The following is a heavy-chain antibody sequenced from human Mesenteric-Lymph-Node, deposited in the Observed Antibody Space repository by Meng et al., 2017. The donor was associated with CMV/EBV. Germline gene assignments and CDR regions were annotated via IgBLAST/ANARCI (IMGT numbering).Heavy chain of an antibody. CDR2: ISNDGSNK. V-gene: IGHV3-30-3*01. Sequence: GESLKISCAASGFTFSSYALHWVRQAPGKGLEWVAAISNDGSNKDYADSVKGRFTISRDNSKNMLYLQMNSLKADDTAVYFCAGSGSYYFFDRWGPGTLVTVSS. D-gene: IGHD1-26*01. CDR3: AGSGSYYFFDR. J-gene: IGHJ4*02. CDR1: GFTFSSYA.